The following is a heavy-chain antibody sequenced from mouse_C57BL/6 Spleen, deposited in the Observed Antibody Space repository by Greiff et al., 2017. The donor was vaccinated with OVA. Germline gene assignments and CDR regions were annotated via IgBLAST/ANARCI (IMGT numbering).Heavy chain of an antibody. Sequence: VQLKQSVAELVRPGASVKLSCTASGFNIKNTYMHWVKQRPEQGLEWIGRIDPANGNTKYAPKFQGKATITADTSSNTAYLQLSSLTSEDTAIYYCARWDYGSSYGYAMDYWGQGTSVTVSS. CDR1: GFNIKNTY. D-gene: IGHD1-1*01. CDR2: IDPANGNT. V-gene: IGHV14-3*01. J-gene: IGHJ4*01. CDR3: ARWDYGSSYGYAMDY.